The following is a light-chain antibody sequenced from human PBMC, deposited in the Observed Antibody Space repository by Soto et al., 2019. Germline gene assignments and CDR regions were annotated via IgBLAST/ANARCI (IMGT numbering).Light chain of an antibody. Sequence: IVLTQSPATLSLSPGERATLSCRASQSVSSYLAWYQQKPGQAPRLLIYDASNRATGIPARFSGSGSGTDFTLTIRSLEPEDFAVYYCQQRSNWPPWYTFGQGTKLEIK. CDR2: DAS. CDR3: QQRSNWPPWYT. J-gene: IGKJ2*01. CDR1: QSVSSY. V-gene: IGKV3-11*01.